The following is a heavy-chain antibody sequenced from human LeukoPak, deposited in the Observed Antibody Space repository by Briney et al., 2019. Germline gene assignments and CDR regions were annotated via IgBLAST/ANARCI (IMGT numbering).Heavy chain of an antibody. CDR1: GFTFSSYG. D-gene: IGHD6-19*01. J-gene: IGHJ6*02. CDR2: IWYDGSNK. CDR3: ARRAGYYYYYGMTS. Sequence: GGSLRLSCAASGFTFSSYGMHWVRQAPGKGLEWVAVIWYDGSNKYYADSVKGRFTISRDNSKNTLYLQMNSLRAEDTAVYYCARRAGYYYYYGMTSGAKGPRSPSP. V-gene: IGHV3-33*01.